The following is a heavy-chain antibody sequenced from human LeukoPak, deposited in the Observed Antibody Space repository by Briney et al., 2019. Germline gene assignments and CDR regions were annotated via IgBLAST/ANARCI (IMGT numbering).Heavy chain of an antibody. J-gene: IGHJ5*02. CDR3: ATQLGARFDP. Sequence: SVKVSCKASGYTFKSYGITWVRQAPGQGLEWMGWISIYNGKTNYVEKLRGRVTMTADTSTSTAFMELSGLRSDDTAVYYCATQLGARFDPWGQGTLVTVSS. CDR1: GYTFKSYG. V-gene: IGHV1-18*01. D-gene: IGHD1-26*01. CDR2: ISIYNGKT.